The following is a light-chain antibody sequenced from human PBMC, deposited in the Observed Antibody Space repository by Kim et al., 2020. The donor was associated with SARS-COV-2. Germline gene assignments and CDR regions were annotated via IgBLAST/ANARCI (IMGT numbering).Light chain of an antibody. CDR2: GDS. CDR1: NIGTKN. V-gene: IGLV3-9*01. J-gene: IGLJ3*02. Sequence: SVSPGQTATIPCGGNNIGTKNVHWFQQKPGQAPVLVICGDSNRPSGIPERFSVSNSGNTATLTISRAQPGDEADYYCQVWDSSTGVFGGGTKLTVL. CDR3: QVWDSSTGV.